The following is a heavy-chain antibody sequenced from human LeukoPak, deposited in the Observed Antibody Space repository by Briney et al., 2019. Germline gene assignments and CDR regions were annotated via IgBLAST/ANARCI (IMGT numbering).Heavy chain of an antibody. CDR3: ARAPDYHASAYYFDY. V-gene: IGHV1-46*01. D-gene: IGHD4-11*01. Sequence: GESLKISCKGSGYTFTSYYMHWVRQAPGQGLEWMGIINPSGGSTSYAQKFQGRVTMTRDTSTSTVYMELSSLRSEDTAVYYCARAPDYHASAYYFDYWGQGTLVTVSS. CDR1: GYTFTSYY. J-gene: IGHJ4*02. CDR2: INPSGGST.